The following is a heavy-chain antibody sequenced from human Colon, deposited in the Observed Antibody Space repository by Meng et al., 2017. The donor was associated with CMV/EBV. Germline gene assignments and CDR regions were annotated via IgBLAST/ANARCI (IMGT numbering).Heavy chain of an antibody. Sequence: GESLKISCAASGFTFSSYAMIWLRQAPGKGLEWVSGISGSGVTTYYAESAKGRFTISRDNSKNTLYLQMNSLRAEDTAVYYCAKGWGAYFDWWNFDYWGQGTLVTVSS. J-gene: IGHJ4*02. CDR1: GFTFSSYA. D-gene: IGHD3-9*01. CDR3: AKGWGAYFDWWNFDY. CDR2: ISGSGVTT. V-gene: IGHV3-23*01.